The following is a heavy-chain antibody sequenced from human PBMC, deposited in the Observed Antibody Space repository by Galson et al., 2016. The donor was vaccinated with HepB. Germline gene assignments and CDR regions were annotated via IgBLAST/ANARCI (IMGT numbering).Heavy chain of an antibody. D-gene: IGHD1-26*01. CDR2: MWYDGSKK. Sequence: SLRLSCAASRFDFRSYAMNWVRQAPGKGLEWVAFMWYDGSKKNYADSVKGRFTISKDNSKNKLYLQMNSLRAEDTAVYYCARDHAVGATWGYFYHYGMTSGAKGPRSPSP. J-gene: IGHJ6*02. CDR1: RFDFRSYA. V-gene: IGHV3-33*01. CDR3: ARDHAVGATWGYFYHYGMTS.